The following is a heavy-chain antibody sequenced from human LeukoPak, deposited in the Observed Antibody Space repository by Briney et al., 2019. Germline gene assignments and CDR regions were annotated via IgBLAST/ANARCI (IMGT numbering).Heavy chain of an antibody. CDR2: MNPNSGNT. V-gene: IGHV1-8*01. Sequence: ASVKVSCKASGYTFITYEIIWVRQAAGQGLEWMRWMNPNSGNTGYAQRFQGRVSMTRDTSKNTAYVELSSLRSDDTAVYYCARGRYGANPLSLWGQGTMFTVSS. CDR1: GYTFITYE. J-gene: IGHJ3*01. D-gene: IGHD4/OR15-4a*01. CDR3: ARGRYGANPLSL.